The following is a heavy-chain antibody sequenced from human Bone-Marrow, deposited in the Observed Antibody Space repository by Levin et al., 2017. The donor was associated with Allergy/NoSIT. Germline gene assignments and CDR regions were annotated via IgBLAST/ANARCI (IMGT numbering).Heavy chain of an antibody. CDR1: GFTFSSYA. D-gene: IGHD4-17*01. CDR3: AKDYFRFRGKGLARKMTTGDY. V-gene: IGHV3-23*01. Sequence: GESLKISCAASGFTFSSYAMSWVRQAPGKGLEWVSAISGSGGSTYYADSVKGRFTISRDNSKNTLYLQMNSLRAEDTAVYYCAKDYFRFRGKGLARKMTTGDYWGQGTLVTVSS. J-gene: IGHJ4*02. CDR2: ISGSGGST.